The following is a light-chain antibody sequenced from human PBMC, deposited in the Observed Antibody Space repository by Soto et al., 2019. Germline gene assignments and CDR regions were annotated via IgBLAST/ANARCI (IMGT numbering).Light chain of an antibody. Sequence: EIVMTQSPAPLSVSPGERATLSCMASQSVSSNLAWSQQKPGQAPSLLIYGASTMATGRPARFSGSWSGTEFTLSVCSLQTGDLAVYYCQHYYNWWTFGQGTKVEVK. J-gene: IGKJ1*01. CDR3: QHYYNWWT. V-gene: IGKV3-15*01. CDR2: GAS. CDR1: QSVSSN.